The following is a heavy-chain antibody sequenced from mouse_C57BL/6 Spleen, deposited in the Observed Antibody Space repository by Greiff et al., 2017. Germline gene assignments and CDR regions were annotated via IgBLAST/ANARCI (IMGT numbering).Heavy chain of an antibody. D-gene: IGHD3-2*02. CDR1: GYTFTDYY. CDR3: ARKGERTAQATAYAMDY. CDR2: INPNNGGT. Sequence: EVQLQQSGPELVKPGASVKISCKASGYTFTDYYMNWVKQSHGQSLEWIGDINPNNGGTSYNQKFKGKATLTVDKSSSTAYMELRSLTSEDSAVYYCARKGERTAQATAYAMDYWGQGTSVTVSS. V-gene: IGHV1-26*01. J-gene: IGHJ4*01.